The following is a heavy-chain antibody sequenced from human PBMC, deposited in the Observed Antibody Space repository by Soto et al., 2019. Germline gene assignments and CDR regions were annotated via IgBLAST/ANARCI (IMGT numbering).Heavy chain of an antibody. CDR1: GFTFSAYV. Sequence: PGGSLRLSCAAPGFTFSAYVTSWVRQAPGKGLEWVSSITSSGGGTYYADSVKGRFTVSRDNSKNTVYLQMNSLRDEDTAVYYCAKLTAAWGQGTLVTVSS. D-gene: IGHD6-13*01. V-gene: IGHV3-23*01. J-gene: IGHJ4*02. CDR3: AKLTAA. CDR2: ITSSGGGT.